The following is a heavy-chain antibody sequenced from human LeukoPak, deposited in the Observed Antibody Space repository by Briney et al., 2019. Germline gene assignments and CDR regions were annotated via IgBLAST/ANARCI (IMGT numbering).Heavy chain of an antibody. V-gene: IGHV1-69*04. CDR3: ASDTGPFDY. CDR1: GGTFSYYA. J-gene: IGHJ4*02. CDR2: IIPILGIA. D-gene: IGHD4-11*01. Sequence: GASVKVSCKASGGTFSYYAINWVRQAPGQGLEWMGRIIPILGIANYAQNFQGRVTITADKSTNTAYMELSSLRSEDTAVYYCASDTGPFDYCRQRTLVTGSS.